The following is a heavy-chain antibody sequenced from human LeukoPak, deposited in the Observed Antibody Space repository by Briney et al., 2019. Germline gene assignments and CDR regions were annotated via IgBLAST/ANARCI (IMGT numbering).Heavy chain of an antibody. Sequence: SETLSLTCAVSGGSISSYYWSWIRQPPGKGLEWIGYIYYSGSTNYNASLKSRVTISVDTTKNQFSLKLSSVTAADTAVYYCARDRIAVAGTGLFDPWGQGTLVTVSS. J-gene: IGHJ5*02. V-gene: IGHV4-59*01. CDR1: GGSISSYY. CDR2: IYYSGST. CDR3: ARDRIAVAGTGLFDP. D-gene: IGHD6-19*01.